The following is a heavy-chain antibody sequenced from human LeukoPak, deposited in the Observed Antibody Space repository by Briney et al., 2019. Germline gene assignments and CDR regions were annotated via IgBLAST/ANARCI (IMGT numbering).Heavy chain of an antibody. CDR1: GFTVSSNY. V-gene: IGHV3-53*01. CDR2: IYSGGST. J-gene: IGHJ4*02. Sequence: GGSLRLSCAASGFTVSSNYMSWVRQAPGKGLEWASVIYSGGSTYHADSVKGRFTSSRDNSKNTVWLQMNSLRAEDTAVYFCAKEIGMAVYFDFWGQGTLVTVSS. D-gene: IGHD6-19*01. CDR3: AKEIGMAVYFDF.